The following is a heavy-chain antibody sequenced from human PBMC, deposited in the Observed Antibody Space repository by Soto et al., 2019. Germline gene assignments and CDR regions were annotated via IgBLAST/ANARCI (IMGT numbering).Heavy chain of an antibody. D-gene: IGHD2-8*01. V-gene: IGHV4-61*05. J-gene: IGHJ5*02. Sequence: PSETLALTCTVSGGSISSSSSYWGWIHQPPGKGLEWIGNIYYSGSANYNPSLKGRVSMSVDTSKNQFSLKLSSVTAADTAIYYCARQGCTNGVCYPNWFDPWGQGTLVTVSS. CDR1: GGSISSSSSY. CDR2: IYYSGSA. CDR3: ARQGCTNGVCYPNWFDP.